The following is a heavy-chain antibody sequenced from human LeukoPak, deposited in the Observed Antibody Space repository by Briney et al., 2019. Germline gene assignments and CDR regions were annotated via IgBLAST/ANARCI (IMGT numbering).Heavy chain of an antibody. V-gene: IGHV3-23*01. J-gene: IGHJ4*02. D-gene: IGHD6-19*01. CDR3: ARDITGYSSGWYDY. CDR1: GFTFSNYV. CDR2: ITGSGGST. Sequence: GGSLRLSCAASGFTFSNYVMSWVRQAPGKGLEWVSGITGSGGSTYYADSVKGRFTISRDNSKNTLYLQMNSLRAEDTAVYYCARDITGYSSGWYDYWGQGTLVTVSS.